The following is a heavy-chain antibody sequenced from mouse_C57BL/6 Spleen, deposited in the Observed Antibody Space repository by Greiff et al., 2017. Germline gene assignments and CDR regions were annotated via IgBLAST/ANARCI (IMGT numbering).Heavy chain of an antibody. CDR2: ISYSGST. V-gene: IGHV3-1*01. J-gene: IGHJ1*03. D-gene: IGHD1-1*01. CDR1: GYSITSGYD. CDR3: AREGGYYYGSSYGYFDV. Sequence: VQLQQSGPGMVKPSQSLSLTCTVTGYSITSGYDWHWIRHFPGNKLEWMGYISYSGSTNYNPSLKSRISITHDTSKSHFFLKLNSVTTEDTATYYCAREGGYYYGSSYGYFDVWGTGTTVTVSS.